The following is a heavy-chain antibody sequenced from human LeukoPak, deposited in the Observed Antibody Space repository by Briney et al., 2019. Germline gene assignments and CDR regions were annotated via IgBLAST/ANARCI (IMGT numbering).Heavy chain of an antibody. J-gene: IGHJ4*02. CDR2: ISGSGGST. D-gene: IGHD1-1*01. CDR3: ARAKYNWNDLFDY. CDR1: GFTFSSYG. Sequence: GGSLRLSCAASGFTFSSYGMSWVRQAPGKGLEWVSAISGSGGSTYYADSVKGRFTISRDNAKNSLYLQMNSLRAEDTAVYYCARAKYNWNDLFDYWGQGTLVTVSS. V-gene: IGHV3-23*01.